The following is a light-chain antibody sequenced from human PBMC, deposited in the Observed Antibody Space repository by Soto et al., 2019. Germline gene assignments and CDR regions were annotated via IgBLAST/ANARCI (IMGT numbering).Light chain of an antibody. J-gene: IGKJ1*01. CDR2: AAS. Sequence: DIQMTQSSSSLSASIGDRVTITCRASQSISTYLNWYQQKTGQAPNLLIYAASSLQSGVPSRFSGSGSGTDFTLTIDSLQPEDFATDYCQQTYSPRMPKTFGQGTKVEVK. CDR3: QQTYSPRMPKT. V-gene: IGKV1-39*01. CDR1: QSISTY.